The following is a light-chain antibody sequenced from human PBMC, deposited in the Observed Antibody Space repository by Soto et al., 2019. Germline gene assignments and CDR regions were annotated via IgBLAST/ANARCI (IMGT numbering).Light chain of an antibody. CDR2: DVS. CDR1: SSDVGGYNY. V-gene: IGLV2-11*01. J-gene: IGLJ1*01. Sequence: QSALTQPRSVSGSPGQSVTISCTGTSSDVGGYNYVSWYQQHPGKAPKLMIYDVSKRPSGVPDRFSDSKSGNTASLTISGLQAEDEADYYCCSYAGSYTSHYVFGTGTKLTVL. CDR3: CSYAGSYTSHYV.